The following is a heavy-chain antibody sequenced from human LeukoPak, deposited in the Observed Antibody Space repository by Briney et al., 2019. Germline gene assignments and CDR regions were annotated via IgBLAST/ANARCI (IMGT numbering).Heavy chain of an antibody. CDR3: AGGGDSRKAGY. CDR1: GDPVSNGNYY. V-gene: IGHV4-31*03. CDR2: IQSSGTT. D-gene: IGHD2-21*01. J-gene: IGHJ4*02. Sequence: PSETLSLTCTVSGDPVSNGNYYWNWIRRHPAKGLEWLAFIQSSGTTRYNPSLKSRLIVSLDTSKNQFSLKLTAVTAADTAVYYCAGGGDSRKAGYWGRGTLITVSS.